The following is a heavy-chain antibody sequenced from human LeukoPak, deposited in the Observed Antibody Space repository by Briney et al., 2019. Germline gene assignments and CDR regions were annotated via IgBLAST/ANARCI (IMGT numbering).Heavy chain of an antibody. CDR2: ISGGSSTM. CDR1: GFTFSTYS. D-gene: IGHD6-19*01. Sequence: GGSPRLSCAASGFTFSTYSMNWVRQAPGKGLEWVSYISGGSSTMYYADSVKGRFTISRDNAENSLYLQMNSLRAEDTAVYYCARDKSSGWRNSFECWGQGTLVTVSS. J-gene: IGHJ4*02. V-gene: IGHV3-48*01. CDR3: ARDKSSGWRNSFEC.